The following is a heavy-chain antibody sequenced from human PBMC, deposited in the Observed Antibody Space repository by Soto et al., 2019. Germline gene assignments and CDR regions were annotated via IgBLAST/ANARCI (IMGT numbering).Heavy chain of an antibody. CDR1: GYTLTELS. Sequence: ASVKVSCKVSGYTLTELSMHWVRQAPGKGLEWMGGFDPEDGETIYAQKFQGRVTMTEDTSTDTAYMELSSLRSEDTAVYYCATGGYYYDSSGYSQHYFDYWGQGTLVTVSS. CDR3: ATGGYYYDSSGYSQHYFDY. CDR2: FDPEDGET. V-gene: IGHV1-24*01. J-gene: IGHJ4*02. D-gene: IGHD3-22*01.